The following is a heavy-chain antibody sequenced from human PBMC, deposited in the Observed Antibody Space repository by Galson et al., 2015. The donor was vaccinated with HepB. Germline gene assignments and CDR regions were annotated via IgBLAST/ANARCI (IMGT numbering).Heavy chain of an antibody. V-gene: IGHV1-2*06. CDR3: ARGGYSLDY. J-gene: IGHJ4*02. CDR1: GYTFTGYY. D-gene: IGHD5-18*01. Sequence: SVKVSCKASGYTFTGYYIHWVRQAPGQGLEWMGRINPNSGDTNSAQKFQGRVTMTRDTSITTAYMELSRLKSDDTAVYYCARGGYSLDYWGQGTLVTVSS. CDR2: INPNSGDT.